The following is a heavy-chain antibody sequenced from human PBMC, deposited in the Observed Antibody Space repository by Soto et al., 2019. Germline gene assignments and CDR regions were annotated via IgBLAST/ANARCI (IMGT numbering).Heavy chain of an antibody. CDR2: ISVYNGHT. Sequence: QVHLMQSGAEVKSPGASVRVSCKASGYTFSSYGVSWVRQAPGQGLEFMGWISVYNGHTNYAQKFQGRVTMTTDTSPSPAYMELRSRRAAETAVYFWARCDCGDYVPTLDTWGKGTLVTVPA. J-gene: IGHJ5*02. CDR1: GYTFSSYG. CDR3: ARCDCGDYVPTLDT. V-gene: IGHV1-18*01. D-gene: IGHD4-17*01.